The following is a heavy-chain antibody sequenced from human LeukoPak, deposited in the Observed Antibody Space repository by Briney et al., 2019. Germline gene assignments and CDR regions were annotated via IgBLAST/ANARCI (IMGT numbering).Heavy chain of an antibody. CDR2: IYYSGST. CDR3: ARHPIYGDYASRRYYFDS. V-gene: IGHV4-39*01. D-gene: IGHD4-17*01. Sequence: SETLSLTCTVSGGSISSSIYYWGWIRQPPGKGLEWIGSIYYSGSTYYNPSLKSRVTISVDTSKNQFSLKLSSVTAADTAVNYCARHPIYGDYASRRYYFDSWGQGTLVTVSS. CDR1: GGSISSSIYY. J-gene: IGHJ4*02.